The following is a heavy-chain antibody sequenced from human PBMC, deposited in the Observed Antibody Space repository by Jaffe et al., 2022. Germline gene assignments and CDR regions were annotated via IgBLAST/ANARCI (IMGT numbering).Heavy chain of an antibody. J-gene: IGHJ6*03. Sequence: QVQLVQSGAEVKKPGASVKVSCKASGYTFTSYDINWVRQATGQGLEWMGWMNPNSGNTGYAQKFQGRVTMTRNTSISTAYMELSSLRSEDTAVYYCARIRRGGIAAAGTPNYYYYYMDVWGKGTTVTVSS. CDR3: ARIRRGGIAAAGTPNYYYYYMDV. V-gene: IGHV1-8*01. CDR2: MNPNSGNT. D-gene: IGHD6-13*01. CDR1: GYTFTSYD.